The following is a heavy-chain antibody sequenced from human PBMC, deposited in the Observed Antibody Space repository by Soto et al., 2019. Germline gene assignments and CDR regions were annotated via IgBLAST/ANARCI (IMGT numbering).Heavy chain of an antibody. V-gene: IGHV3-48*01. D-gene: IGHD3-3*01. CDR1: GFTLNISG. Sequence: GVLRLSWKVSGFTLNISGRTLVRQAPGRGLEYVAHIGRGDSGSLYADSLRGRVTVSSDSSKNLVYLQLNSLRVDDTAIYYCAKDVRRITIFGVVTAPMRYYSYDIHFPGTGTTVTGS. CDR3: AKDVRRITIFGVVTAPMRYYSYDIHF. J-gene: IGHJ6*04. CDR2: IGRGDSGS.